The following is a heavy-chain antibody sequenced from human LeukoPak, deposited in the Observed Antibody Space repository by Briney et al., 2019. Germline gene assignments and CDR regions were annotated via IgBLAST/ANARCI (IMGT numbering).Heavy chain of an antibody. V-gene: IGHV3-23*01. J-gene: IGHJ4*02. CDR3: AKTLTAYYYGSGSHEFDC. D-gene: IGHD3-10*01. Sequence: GGSLRLSCAASGFTFSSYAMSWVRLAPGKGLEWVSAISGSGGSTYYAGSVKGRFTISRDNSKNTLYLQMNSLRAEDAAVYYCAKTLTAYYYGSGSHEFDCWGQGTLVTVSS. CDR1: GFTFSSYA. CDR2: ISGSGGST.